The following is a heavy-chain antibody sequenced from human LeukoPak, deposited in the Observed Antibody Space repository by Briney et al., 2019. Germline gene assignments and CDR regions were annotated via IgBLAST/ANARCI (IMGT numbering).Heavy chain of an antibody. CDR2: INPSGGSA. CDR3: ARDDSSGYCPDY. V-gene: IGHV1-46*01. CDR1: GYTFTSYY. Sequence: ASVKVSFKASGYTFTSYYMHWVRQAPGQGLEWMGIINPSGGSASYAQKFQGRVTMTRDTSTSTVYMELSSLRSEDTAVYYCARDDSSGYCPDYWGQGTLVTVSS. D-gene: IGHD3-22*01. J-gene: IGHJ4*02.